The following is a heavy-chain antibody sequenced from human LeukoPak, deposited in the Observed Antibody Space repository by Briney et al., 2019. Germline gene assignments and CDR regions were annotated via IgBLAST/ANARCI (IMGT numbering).Heavy chain of an antibody. V-gene: IGHV3-30*04. CDR3: AKRANYGSGIPYYFDY. J-gene: IGHJ4*02. CDR1: GFTFSSYA. CDR2: ISYDGSNK. D-gene: IGHD3-10*01. Sequence: GGSLRLSCAASGFTFSSYAMHWVRQAPGKGLEWVAVISYDGSNKYYADSVKGRFTISRDNSKNTLYLQMNSLRAEDTAVYYCAKRANYGSGIPYYFDYWGQGTLVTVSS.